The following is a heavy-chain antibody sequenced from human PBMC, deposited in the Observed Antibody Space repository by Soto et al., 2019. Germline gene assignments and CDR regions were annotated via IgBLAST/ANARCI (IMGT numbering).Heavy chain of an antibody. CDR3: ARGSSGFYDY. CDR1: GYSFANYR. J-gene: IGHJ4*02. CDR2: FYSGDSDT. V-gene: IGHV5-51*01. Sequence: XESLKISCKGSGYSFANYRIAWVRQMPGKGLEWMGIFYSGDSDTRYSPSFQGQVVISGDKSINTAYLQWTSLKASDTAMYYCARGSSGFYDYWGQGTLVTVSS. D-gene: IGHD6-19*01.